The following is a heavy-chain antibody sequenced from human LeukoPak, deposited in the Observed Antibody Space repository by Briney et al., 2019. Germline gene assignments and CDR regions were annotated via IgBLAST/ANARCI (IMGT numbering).Heavy chain of an antibody. D-gene: IGHD6-6*01. Sequence: SVKVSCKASGGTSSSYAISWVRQAPGQGLEWMGGIIPIFGTANYAQKFQGRVTITTDESTSTAYMELSSLRSEDTAVYYCATEEYSSFKLDYWGQGTLVTVSS. CDR2: IIPIFGTA. J-gene: IGHJ4*02. CDR3: ATEEYSSFKLDY. CDR1: GGTSSSYA. V-gene: IGHV1-69*05.